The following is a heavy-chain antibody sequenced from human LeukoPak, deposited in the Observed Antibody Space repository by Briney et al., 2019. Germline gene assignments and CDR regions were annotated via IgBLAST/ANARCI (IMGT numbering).Heavy chain of an antibody. CDR2: ISGYNGRT. CDR3: ARDPAVIAAPGMYAEY. CDR1: GYSFTNYG. D-gene: IGHD6-13*01. V-gene: IGHV1-18*01. Sequence: ASVKVSCKTSGYSFTNYGISWVRQAPGQGLEWMGWISGYNGRTNSAQKVQGRVTMTTDASKSTAYMELRSPTSDDTAVYYCARDPAVIAAPGMYAEYWGQGTLVTVSS. J-gene: IGHJ4*02.